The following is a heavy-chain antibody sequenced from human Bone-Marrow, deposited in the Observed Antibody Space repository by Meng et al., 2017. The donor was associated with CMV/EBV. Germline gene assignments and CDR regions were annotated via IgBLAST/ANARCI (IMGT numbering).Heavy chain of an antibody. CDR3: AKDGLLFGGANAYLDH. D-gene: IGHD3-16*01. Sequence: GESPKIPCAASGFTFSSYGMHWVRQAPGKGLEWVAFIRYDGSNKYYADSVKGRFIISRDNSKNTLYLQMNSLRPEETGLYSRAKDGLLFGGANAYLDHWGQGTLVTVSS. CDR1: GFTFSSYG. V-gene: IGHV3-30*02. J-gene: IGHJ4*02. CDR2: IRYDGSNK.